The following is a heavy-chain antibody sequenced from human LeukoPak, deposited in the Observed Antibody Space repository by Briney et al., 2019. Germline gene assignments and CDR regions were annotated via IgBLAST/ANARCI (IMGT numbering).Heavy chain of an antibody. V-gene: IGHV1-24*01. CDR2: FDPEDGET. Sequence: ASVKVSCKASGGTFSSYAISWVRQAPGQGLEWMGGFDPEDGETIYAQKFQGRVTMTEDTSTDTAYMELSSLRSEDTAVYYCATGYSSSWPRRRLGYWGQGTLVTVSS. J-gene: IGHJ4*02. CDR3: ATGYSSSWPRRRLGY. D-gene: IGHD6-13*01. CDR1: GGTFSSYA.